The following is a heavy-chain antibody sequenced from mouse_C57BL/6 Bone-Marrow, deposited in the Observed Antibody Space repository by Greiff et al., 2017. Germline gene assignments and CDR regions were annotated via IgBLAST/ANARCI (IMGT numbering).Heavy chain of an antibody. D-gene: IGHD1-1*01. CDR3: PTTGVALYWYFDV. V-gene: IGHV6-3*01. Sequence: EVQRVESGGGLVQPGGSMKLSCVASGFTFSNYWMTWVRQSPEKGLEWVAQIRLRSDNYATHYAESVKGRFTISRDDSKSSVLLQMNKLRAEETGNYYCPTTGVALYWYFDVWGTGTTVTVSS. CDR1: GFTFSNYW. CDR2: IRLRSDNYAT. J-gene: IGHJ1*03.